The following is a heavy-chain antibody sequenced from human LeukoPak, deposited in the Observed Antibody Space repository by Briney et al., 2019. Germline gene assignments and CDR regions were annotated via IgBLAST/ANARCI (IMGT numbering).Heavy chain of an antibody. J-gene: IGHJ4*02. CDR2: IATTAHGGTT. CDR3: SEGLDY. V-gene: IGHV3-15*04. Sequence: GGSLRLSCAASGFTFSYAWMSWVRQAPGKGLEWVGRIATTAHGGTTDYAAPVKGRFTISRDDSKNTLYLHMNSLKTEDTAVYYCSEGLDYWGQGTLVTVSS. CDR1: GFTFSYAW.